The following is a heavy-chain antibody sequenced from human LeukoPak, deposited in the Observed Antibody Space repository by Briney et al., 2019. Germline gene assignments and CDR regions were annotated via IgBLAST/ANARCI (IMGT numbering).Heavy chain of an antibody. Sequence: GASVKVSCKASGYTFTSYGISWVRQAPGQGLEWMGGIIPIFGTANYAQKFQGRVTITTDESTSTAYMELSSLRSEDTAVYYCARDLSYSSSSGGVDYWGQGTLVTVSS. CDR1: GYTFTSYG. J-gene: IGHJ4*02. CDR2: IIPIFGTA. CDR3: ARDLSYSSSSGGVDY. D-gene: IGHD6-6*01. V-gene: IGHV1-69*05.